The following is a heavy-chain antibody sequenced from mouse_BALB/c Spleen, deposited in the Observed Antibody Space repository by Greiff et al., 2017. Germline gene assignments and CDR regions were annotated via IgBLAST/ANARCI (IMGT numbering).Heavy chain of an antibody. CDR3: ASKGLIYYDYDVAYFDY. J-gene: IGHJ2*01. CDR2: INPYNDGT. V-gene: IGHV1-14*01. Sequence: EVKLMESGPELVKPGASVKMSCKASGYTFTSYVMHWVKQKPGQGLEWIGYINPYNDGTKYNEKFKGKATLTSDKSSSTAYMELSSLTSEDSAVYYCASKGLIYYDYDVAYFDYWGQGTTLTVSS. CDR1: GYTFTSYV. D-gene: IGHD2-4*01.